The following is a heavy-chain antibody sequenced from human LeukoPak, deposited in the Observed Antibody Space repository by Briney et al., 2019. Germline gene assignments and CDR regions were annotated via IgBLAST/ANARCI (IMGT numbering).Heavy chain of an antibody. CDR2: INSDGSST. V-gene: IGHV3-74*01. CDR3: ARAPFNYYDSKVLDY. Sequence: GGSLRLSCAASGFTFSSYWMHWVRQAPGKGLVWVSRINSDGSSTSYADSVKGRFTISRDNAKNTLYLQMNSLRAEDTAVYYCARAPFNYYDSKVLDYWGQGTLVTVSS. CDR1: GFTFSSYW. D-gene: IGHD3-22*01. J-gene: IGHJ4*02.